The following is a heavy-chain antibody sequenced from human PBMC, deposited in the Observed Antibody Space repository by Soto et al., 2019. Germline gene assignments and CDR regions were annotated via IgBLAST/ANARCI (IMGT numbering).Heavy chain of an antibody. CDR2: INYTGFT. CDR1: GNSDTSHY. D-gene: IGHD1-26*01. J-gene: IGHJ6*02. Sequence: SDTLSLTCSFSGNSDTSHYWTWIRKSPEKGLEWIGYINYTGFTHYNPSLKSRVTISVDTSKNQFPLQLSSVTAADTAVYYCARSGYSGSSYGMDVWGHGTTVTVSS. V-gene: IGHV4-59*02. CDR3: ARSGYSGSSYGMDV.